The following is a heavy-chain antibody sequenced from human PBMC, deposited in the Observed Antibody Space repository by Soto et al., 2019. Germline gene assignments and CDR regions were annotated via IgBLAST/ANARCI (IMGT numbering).Heavy chain of an antibody. CDR3: ASATSIAVAGKET. CDR1: GDTVTKYG. Sequence: QVQLVQSGGEVKKPGASVKVSCKASGDTVTKYGISWVRQAPGQGLEWLGWISFYNGHTNYALKLQDRITFTKDTSTSTASMELRSLTSDDTAVYYCASATSIAVAGKETWGQGTLVTVSS. V-gene: IGHV1-18*01. J-gene: IGHJ4*02. D-gene: IGHD6-19*01. CDR2: ISFYNGHT.